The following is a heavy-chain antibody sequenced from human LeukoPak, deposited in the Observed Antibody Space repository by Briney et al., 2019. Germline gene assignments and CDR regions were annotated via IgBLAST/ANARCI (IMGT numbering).Heavy chain of an antibody. V-gene: IGHV3-7*01. Sequence: GGSLRLSCAASGFTFSSYWMSWVRQAPGKGLEWVANIKQDGSEKYYVDSVKGRFTISRDNAKNPLYLQMNSLRAEDTAVYYCARDRYYYGSGSYYDYWGQGTLVTVSS. CDR3: ARDRYYYGSGSYYDY. CDR2: IKQDGSEK. D-gene: IGHD3-10*01. J-gene: IGHJ4*02. CDR1: GFTFSSYW.